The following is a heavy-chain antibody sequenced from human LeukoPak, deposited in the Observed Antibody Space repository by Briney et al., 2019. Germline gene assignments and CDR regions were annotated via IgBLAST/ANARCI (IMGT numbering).Heavy chain of an antibody. CDR3: AREGYSGYERGPYDAFDI. V-gene: IGHV3-66*02. D-gene: IGHD5-12*01. J-gene: IGHJ3*02. CDR2: IYSGGST. Sequence: GGSLRLSCAASGFTVSSNYMSWVRQAPGKGLEWVSDIYSGGSTYYADSVKGRFTISRDDSKNTLYLQMNSLRAEDTAVYYCAREGYSGYERGPYDAFDIWGQGTMVTVSS. CDR1: GFTVSSNY.